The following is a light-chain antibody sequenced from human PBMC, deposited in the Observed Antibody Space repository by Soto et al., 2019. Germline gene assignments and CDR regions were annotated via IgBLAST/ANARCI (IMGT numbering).Light chain of an antibody. CDR1: QSVSSSF. V-gene: IGKV3-20*01. CDR2: GAS. CDR3: QQYVSSPWA. Sequence: IVLAQSPGTLSLSPWESATLSCRASQSVSSSFLAWYQQKAGQAPRLLIYGASRRATGIPDRFSGSGSGTDFTLTISRLEPEDFAVYYCQQYVSSPWAFGQGTKVDIK. J-gene: IGKJ1*01.